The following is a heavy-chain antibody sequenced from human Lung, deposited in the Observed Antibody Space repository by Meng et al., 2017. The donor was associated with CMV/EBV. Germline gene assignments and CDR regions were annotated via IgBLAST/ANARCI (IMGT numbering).Heavy chain of an antibody. CDR3: ARGQVQCSTINCHDYRFSGMDV. CDR1: GYTFSNYD. CDR2: MNPNRGNT. V-gene: IGHV1-8*01. D-gene: IGHD2/OR15-2a*01. Sequence: ASVXVSXKASGYTFSNYDIIWVRQASGQGPEWVGWMNPNRGNTAYAQKFQGRVTMTRDTSTSIAYMELSSLRSGDTAVYYCARGQVQCSTINCHDYRFSGMDVWXQGTXVTVSS. J-gene: IGHJ6*02.